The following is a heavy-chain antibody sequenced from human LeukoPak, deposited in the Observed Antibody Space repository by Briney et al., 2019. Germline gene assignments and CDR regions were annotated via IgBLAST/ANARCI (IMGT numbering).Heavy chain of an antibody. V-gene: IGHV4-39*01. D-gene: IGHD5-12*01. CDR3: ARLIIVATIDY. CDR1: GFTFSSYN. Sequence: GSLRLSCAASGFTFSSYNMNWVRQAPGKGLEWIGSIYYSGSTYYNPSLKSLVTISVDTSKTQFSLKLSSVTAADTAVYYCARLIIVATIDYWGQGTLVTVSS. J-gene: IGHJ4*02. CDR2: IYYSGST.